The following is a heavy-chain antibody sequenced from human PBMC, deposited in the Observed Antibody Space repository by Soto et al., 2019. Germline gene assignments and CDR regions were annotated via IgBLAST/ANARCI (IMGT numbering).Heavy chain of an antibody. J-gene: IGHJ4*02. Sequence: QVQLVQSGTEVKKPGSSVKVSCKASGGTFRNYPINWVRQAPGHGLEWMGSIFPLTDIPDYAQNFQARLTISADKSTSTAYMELSSLTSDDTAMYFCARCPLVVLNYFESWGQGTLVTVSS. CDR2: IFPLTDIP. CDR1: GGTFRNYP. CDR3: ARCPLVVLNYFES. V-gene: IGHV1-69*02.